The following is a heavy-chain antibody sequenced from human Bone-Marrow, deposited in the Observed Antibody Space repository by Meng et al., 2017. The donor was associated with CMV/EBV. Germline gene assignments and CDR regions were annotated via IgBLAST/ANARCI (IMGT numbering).Heavy chain of an antibody. CDR1: GFTFSHYN. Sequence: GESLKISCAASGFTFSHYNMNWVRQAPGKGLEWVSPISSVSSHIYQADSVRGRFTISRDNARNSLYLQMDSLRADDTAVYYCARAKLGYCSGGTCYSGYFDYWGQGRLVTVSS. V-gene: IGHV3-21*06. D-gene: IGHD2-15*01. J-gene: IGHJ4*02. CDR2: ISSVSSHI. CDR3: ARAKLGYCSGGTCYSGYFDY.